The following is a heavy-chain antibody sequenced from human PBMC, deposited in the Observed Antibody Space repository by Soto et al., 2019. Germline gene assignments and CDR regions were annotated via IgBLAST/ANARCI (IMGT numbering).Heavy chain of an antibody. CDR3: ASVDTAMEYYYGMDV. D-gene: IGHD5-18*01. Sequence: SVKVSCKASGGTFSSYAISWVRQAPGQGLEWMGGIIPIFGTANYAQKFQGRVTITADESTSTAYMELSSLRSEDTAVYYCASVDTAMEYYYGMDVWGQGTTVTVSS. CDR2: IIPIFGTA. CDR1: GGTFSSYA. J-gene: IGHJ6*02. V-gene: IGHV1-69*13.